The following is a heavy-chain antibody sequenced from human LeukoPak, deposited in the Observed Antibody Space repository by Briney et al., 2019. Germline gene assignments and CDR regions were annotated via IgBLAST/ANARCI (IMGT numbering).Heavy chain of an antibody. CDR1: NYSISSGYY. CDR3: ASALYYYSGMDV. CDR2: IYHNGYT. J-gene: IGHJ6*04. V-gene: IGHV4-38-2*01. Sequence: SETLSLTCAVSNYSISSGYYWDWIRQPPGKGLEWIGRIYHNGYTYYNPSLKSRVTISVDTSKNQFSLKLKSVTAADTAVYYCASALYYYSGMDVWAKGPRSPSP.